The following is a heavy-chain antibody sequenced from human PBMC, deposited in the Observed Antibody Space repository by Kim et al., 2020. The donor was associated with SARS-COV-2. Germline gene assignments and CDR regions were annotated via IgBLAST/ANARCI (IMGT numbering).Heavy chain of an antibody. Sequence: GDTYYPDYGRGRFTISRDNSRNTLYVQMNSLRADDTAVYYCAKGGGGYLDYWGQGTLVTVSS. CDR3: AKGGGGYLDY. CDR2: GDT. D-gene: IGHD2-15*01. V-gene: IGHV3-23*01. J-gene: IGHJ4*02.